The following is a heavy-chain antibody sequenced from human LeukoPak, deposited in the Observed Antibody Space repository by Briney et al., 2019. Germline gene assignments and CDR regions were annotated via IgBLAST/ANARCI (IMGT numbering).Heavy chain of an antibody. Sequence: PGGSLRLSCAASGFTFSSYWMHWARQAPGKGLVWVSRINSDGSSTTYADSVKGRFTISRDNAKNTLYLQMNSLRAEDTGVYFCARVFSGWYFYFDNWGQGTLVTVSS. CDR1: GFTFSSYW. V-gene: IGHV3-74*01. J-gene: IGHJ4*02. D-gene: IGHD6-19*01. CDR3: ARVFSGWYFYFDN. CDR2: INSDGSST.